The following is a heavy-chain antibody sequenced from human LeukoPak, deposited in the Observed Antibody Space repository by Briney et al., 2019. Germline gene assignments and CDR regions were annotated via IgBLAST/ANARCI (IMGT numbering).Heavy chain of an antibody. J-gene: IGHJ6*03. CDR3: ARDSNNYYYYMDV. Sequence: GGSLRLSCAASGFTFRSYSMSWVRQAPGKGLEWVANIKQNGSEKYYVDSVKGRFTISRDNAKNSLYLQMNSLRAEDTAVYYCARDSNNYYYYMDVWGKGTTVTVSS. CDR1: GFTFRSYS. CDR2: IKQNGSEK. V-gene: IGHV3-7*01.